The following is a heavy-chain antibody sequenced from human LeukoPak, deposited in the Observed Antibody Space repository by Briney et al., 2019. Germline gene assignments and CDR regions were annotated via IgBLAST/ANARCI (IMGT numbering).Heavy chain of an antibody. D-gene: IGHD6-13*01. V-gene: IGHV3-21*01. Sequence: GGSLRLSCAASGFTFSDYYMSWVRQAPGKGLEWVSSISSSSSYIYYADSVKGRFTISRDNAKNSLYLQMNSLRAEDTAVYYCARESAAAGRVYYYYYMDVWGKGTTVTVSS. CDR2: ISSSSSYI. CDR1: GFTFSDYY. J-gene: IGHJ6*03. CDR3: ARESAAAGRVYYYYYMDV.